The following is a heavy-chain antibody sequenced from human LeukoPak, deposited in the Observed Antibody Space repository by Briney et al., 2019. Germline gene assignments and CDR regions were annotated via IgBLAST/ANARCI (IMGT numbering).Heavy chain of an antibody. V-gene: IGHV1-69*05. CDR1: GGTFSSYT. CDR3: AGERGDYYDSSGYYY. D-gene: IGHD3-22*01. Sequence: ASVKVSCKASGGTFSSYTISGVRAAPGQGLEWMGGIFPIFGTANYAQTFQGRVTITTDESTSTAYMELSSLRSEDTAVYYWAGERGDYYDSSGYYYWGQGTLVTVSS. CDR2: IFPIFGTA. J-gene: IGHJ4*02.